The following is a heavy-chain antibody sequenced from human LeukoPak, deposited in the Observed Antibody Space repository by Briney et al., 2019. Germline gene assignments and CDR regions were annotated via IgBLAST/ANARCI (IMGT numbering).Heavy chain of an antibody. CDR3: ARTSTGIVGASDY. D-gene: IGHD1-26*01. CDR1: GGSISSYY. V-gene: IGHV4-39*01. Sequence: SETLSLTCTVSGGSISSYYWSWIRQPPGKGLEWIGSIYYSGSTYYNPSLKSRVTISVDTSKNQFSLKLSSVTAADTAVYYCARTSTGIVGASDYWGQGTLVTVSS. CDR2: IYYSGST. J-gene: IGHJ4*02.